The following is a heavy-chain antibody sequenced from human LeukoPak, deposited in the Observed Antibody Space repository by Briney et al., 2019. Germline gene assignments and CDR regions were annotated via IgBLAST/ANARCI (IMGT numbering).Heavy chain of an antibody. J-gene: IGHJ6*03. CDR3: ASQGHHGKIVGTTLSYFYMDV. CDR2: INHSGST. Sequence: SETMSLTCAVYGGSFSVYYWSWIRQPPGEGLEWIEEINHSGSTNYNPSLKSRVTISVDTSKNQFSLKLSSVTAADTAFYYCASQGHHGKIVGTTLSYFYMDVWGKGTTVTVSS. V-gene: IGHV4-34*01. CDR1: GGSFSVYY. D-gene: IGHD1-26*01.